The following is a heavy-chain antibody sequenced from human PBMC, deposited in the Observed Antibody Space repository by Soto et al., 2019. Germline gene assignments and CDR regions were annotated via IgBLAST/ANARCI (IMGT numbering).Heavy chain of an antibody. J-gene: IGHJ6*02. V-gene: IGHV3-23*01. CDR2: ISGSGGST. CDR1: GFTFSSYA. D-gene: IGHD3-3*01. CDR3: AKVEQDFWSGYDYYYYGMDV. Sequence: GGSLRLSCAASGFTFSSYAMSWVRQAPGKGLEWVSAISGSGGSTYYADSVKGRFTISRDNSKNTLYLQMNSLRAEDTAVYYCAKVEQDFWSGYDYYYYGMDVWGQGTTVTVS.